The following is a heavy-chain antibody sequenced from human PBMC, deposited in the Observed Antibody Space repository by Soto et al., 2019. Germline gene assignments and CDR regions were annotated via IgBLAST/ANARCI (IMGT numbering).Heavy chain of an antibody. Sequence: GGSLRLSCAASGFTFSSYAMNWVRQAPGKGLEWVSAIIGSGGSTYYADSVKGRFTISRDNSKNTLYLQMNSLRAEDTAVYYCAKDRYGDYVYEDWGQGTQVTVSS. V-gene: IGHV3-23*01. CDR2: IIGSGGST. CDR1: GFTFSSYA. CDR3: AKDRYGDYVYED. D-gene: IGHD4-17*01. J-gene: IGHJ4*02.